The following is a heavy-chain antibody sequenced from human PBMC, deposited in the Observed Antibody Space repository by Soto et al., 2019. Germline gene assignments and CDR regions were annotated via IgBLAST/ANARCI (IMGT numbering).Heavy chain of an antibody. D-gene: IGHD3-3*01. J-gene: IGHJ3*02. V-gene: IGHV3-23*01. CDR2: ISGSGGST. Sequence: GGSLRLSCAASGFTFSSYAMSWVRQAPGKGLEWVSAISGSGGSTYYADSVKGRFTISRDNSKNTLYLQMNSLRAEDTAVYYCAKLGRPNYDFWSGYYRSDAFDIWGQGTMVTVSS. CDR1: GFTFSSYA. CDR3: AKLGRPNYDFWSGYYRSDAFDI.